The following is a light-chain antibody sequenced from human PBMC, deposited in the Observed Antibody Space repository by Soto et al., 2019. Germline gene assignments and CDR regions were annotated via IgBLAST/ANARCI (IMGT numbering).Light chain of an antibody. CDR2: GDV. Sequence: QSVLTQPPSVSGAPGQTVTISCTGGFSNIGAGFSVQWYQHLPGTAPKLLIYGDVNRPSGVSDRFSGSKSATSASLAIAGLQPEDEADYYCQSYDSGLTDSYVFGAGTKLTVL. CDR3: QSYDSGLTDSYV. V-gene: IGLV1-40*01. J-gene: IGLJ1*01. CDR1: FSNIGAGFS.